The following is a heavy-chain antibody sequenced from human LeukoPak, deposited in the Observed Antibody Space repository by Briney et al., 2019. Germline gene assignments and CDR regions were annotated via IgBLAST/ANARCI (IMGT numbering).Heavy chain of an antibody. J-gene: IGHJ5*02. Sequence: GGSLRLSCAASGFTFSTYGMNWVRQAPGKGLEWVSAISGSGGSTYYADSVKGRFTISRDNSKNTLYLQMNSLRAEDTAVYYCAREGGIESIAAAAPRWFDPWGQGTLVTVSS. D-gene: IGHD6-13*01. CDR3: AREGGIESIAAAAPRWFDP. CDR2: ISGSGGST. V-gene: IGHV3-23*01. CDR1: GFTFSTYG.